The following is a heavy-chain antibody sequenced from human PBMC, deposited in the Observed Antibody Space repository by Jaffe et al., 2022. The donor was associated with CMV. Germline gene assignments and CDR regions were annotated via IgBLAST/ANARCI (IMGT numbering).Heavy chain of an antibody. CDR1: GFTFSYYA. J-gene: IGHJ5*02. D-gene: IGHD6-13*01. CDR2: IWNDGNNK. CDR3: ARDRPYPNRPGGYYNWLDP. Sequence: QVQVVESGGGVVQPGRSLRLSCAASGFTFSYYAVHWVRQAPGKGLEWVAVIWNDGNNKYYADSVKGRFTISRDDSKTMVYLQMNSLRVEDTAVYYCARDRPYPNRPGGYYNWLDPWGQGTLVTVSP. V-gene: IGHV3-33*08.